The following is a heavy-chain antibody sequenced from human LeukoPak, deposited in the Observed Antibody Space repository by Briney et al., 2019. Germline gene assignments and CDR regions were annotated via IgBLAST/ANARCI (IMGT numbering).Heavy chain of an antibody. J-gene: IGHJ4*02. Sequence: GGSLRLSCAAPGFTFSNAWMSWVRQAPGKGLEWVGRIKGKTDGGTTDYAAPVKGRFTISRDDSKNTLYLQMNSLKTEDTAVYYCTTGKSSTSPRFDYWGQGTLVTVSS. CDR2: IKGKTDGGTT. V-gene: IGHV3-15*01. CDR1: GFTFSNAW. D-gene: IGHD2-2*01. CDR3: TTGKSSTSPRFDY.